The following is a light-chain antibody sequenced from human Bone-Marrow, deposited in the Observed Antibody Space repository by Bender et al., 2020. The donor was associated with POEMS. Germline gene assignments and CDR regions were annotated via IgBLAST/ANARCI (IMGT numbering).Light chain of an antibody. V-gene: IGLV3-25*03. J-gene: IGLJ3*02. Sequence: SYVLTQPPAVSVSPGQTARITCSGDALPKQYAYWYQQKPGQAPVVVIYKDSERPSGIPGRFSGSSSGTTVTLTISGVQAQDEADYYCQSSDSSGTYRVFGGGTKLTVL. CDR2: KDS. CDR1: ALPKQY. CDR3: QSSDSSGTYRV.